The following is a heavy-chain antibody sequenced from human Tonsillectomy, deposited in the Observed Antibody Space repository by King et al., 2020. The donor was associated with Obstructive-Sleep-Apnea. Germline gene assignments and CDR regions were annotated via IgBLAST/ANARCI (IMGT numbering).Heavy chain of an antibody. CDR2: INLIGGT. J-gene: IGHJ3*01. Sequence: QLVQSGAEMKKPGASVKVSCKASGYTFTGYYMHWVRQAPGQGLEWMGWINLIGGTNYAQKFQGGVTMTRDTSINTAYMELTRLRSDDTAVYYCARAPFYGSGRGAFDLWGQGTMVTVSS. CDR1: GYTFTGYY. D-gene: IGHD3-10*01. V-gene: IGHV1-2*02. CDR3: ARAPFYGSGRGAFDL.